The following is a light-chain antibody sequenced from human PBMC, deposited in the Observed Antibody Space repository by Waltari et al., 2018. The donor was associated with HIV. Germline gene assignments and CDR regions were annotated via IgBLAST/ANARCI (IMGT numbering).Light chain of an antibody. CDR1: QSLAFRDGTSY. Sequence: TQSPLSLAVTLGQPAAISCKSHQSLAFRDGTSYLFWYHQRPGHPPRRLLYQESRRDSGVPGRISGSGSDTDFTLRISRVEAEDAGFYFCMQATSWSHTFGQRTELQI. V-gene: IGKV2-30*01. CDR2: QES. CDR3: MQATSWSHT. J-gene: IGKJ2*01.